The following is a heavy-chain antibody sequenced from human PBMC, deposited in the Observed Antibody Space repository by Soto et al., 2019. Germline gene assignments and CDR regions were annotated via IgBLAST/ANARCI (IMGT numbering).Heavy chain of an antibody. J-gene: IGHJ5*02. CDR2: MNPHSGNT. CDR1: GYTFTSYD. CDR3: AGGLEEYSYDHSYGFDP. V-gene: IGHV1-8*01. D-gene: IGHD5-18*01. Sequence: QVQLVQSAAEVKKPGASVKVSCKASGYTFTSYDINWVRQATGQGLEWMGWMNPHSGNTGYPQKFQGRVNMTRKTSISTAYMELSSQRSEDTAVYYCAGGLEEYSYDHSYGFDPWGQGTLVTVSS.